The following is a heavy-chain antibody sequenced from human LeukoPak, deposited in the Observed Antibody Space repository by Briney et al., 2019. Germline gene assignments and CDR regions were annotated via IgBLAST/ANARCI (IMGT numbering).Heavy chain of an antibody. CDR2: IVVGSGNT. D-gene: IGHD3-22*01. CDR1: GFTFTSSA. V-gene: IGHV1-58*01. J-gene: IGHJ4*02. CDR3: AASPDYYDSSGYSYYFDY. Sequence: TSVKVSCEASGFTFTSSAVQWVRQARGQRLEWIGWIVVGSGNTNYAQKFRERVTITRDMSTSTAYMELSSLRSEDTAVYYCAASPDYYDSSGYSYYFDYWGQGTLVTVSS.